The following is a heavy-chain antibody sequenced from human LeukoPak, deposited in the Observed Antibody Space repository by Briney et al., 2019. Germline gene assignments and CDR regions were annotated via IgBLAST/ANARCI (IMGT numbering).Heavy chain of an antibody. D-gene: IGHD2-15*01. J-gene: IGHJ4*02. V-gene: IGHV4-39*01. CDR2: IYHGGST. CDR1: GGSISSSNYY. Sequence: PSETLSLTCTVSGGSISSSNYYWGWIRQPPGKGLEWIGNIYHGGSTYYNPSLRSRVTMSVDTSKNLFSLKLTSVTAADTAVYYCARGSQSLGYCSGGSCRAKIFDYWGQGTLVTVSS. CDR3: ARGSQSLGYCSGGSCRAKIFDY.